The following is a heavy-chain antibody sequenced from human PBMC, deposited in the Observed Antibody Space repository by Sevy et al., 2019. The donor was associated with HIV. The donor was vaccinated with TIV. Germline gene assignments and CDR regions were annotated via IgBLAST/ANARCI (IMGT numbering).Heavy chain of an antibody. CDR3: ARDLSLGMVGFDY. CDR2: ISSSGSTI. D-gene: IGHD7-27*01. J-gene: IGHJ4*02. Sequence: GGSLRLSCAASGFTFSDYYMSWIRQAPGKGLEWVSYISSSGSTIYYADSVKGRFTISRGNAKNSLYLQMNSLRAEDTAVYYCARDLSLGMVGFDYWGQGTLVTVSS. CDR1: GFTFSDYY. V-gene: IGHV3-11*01.